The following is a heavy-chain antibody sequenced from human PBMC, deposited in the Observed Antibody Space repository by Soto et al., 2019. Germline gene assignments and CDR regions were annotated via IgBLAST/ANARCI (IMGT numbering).Heavy chain of an antibody. CDR3: AVTFMITFGGVIADYFDY. D-gene: IGHD3-16*02. Sequence: GGSLRLSCAASRFTFSSYAMSWVRQAPGKGLEWVSAISGSGGSTYYADSVKGRFTISRDNSKNTLYLQMNSLRAEDTAVYYCAVTFMITFGGVIADYFDYWGQGTLVTVSS. J-gene: IGHJ4*02. V-gene: IGHV3-23*01. CDR2: ISGSGGST. CDR1: RFTFSSYA.